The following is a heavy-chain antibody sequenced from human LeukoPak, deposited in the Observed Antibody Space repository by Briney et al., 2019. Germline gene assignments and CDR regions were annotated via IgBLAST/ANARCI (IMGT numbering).Heavy chain of an antibody. CDR3: AKSNGYGLVDI. CDR1: GGSINTPNY. D-gene: IGHD3-10*01. Sequence: SETLSLTCTVSGGSINTPNYRGWIRQTPGKGLEWIGNIFYSGGTYYSPSLTSRVTISLDTSRNQFSLKLNSVTAADTAVYYCAKSNGYGLVDIWGQGTMVTVSS. J-gene: IGHJ3*02. V-gene: IGHV4-39*07. CDR2: IFYSGGT.